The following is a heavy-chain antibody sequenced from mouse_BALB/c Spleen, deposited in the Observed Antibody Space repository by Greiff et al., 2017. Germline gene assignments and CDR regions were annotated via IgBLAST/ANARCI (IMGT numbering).Heavy chain of an antibody. V-gene: IGHV1S41*01. J-gene: IGHJ2*01. D-gene: IGHD4-1*01. CDR1: GYTFTSYW. CDR2: IAPGSGST. CDR3: ARSSGTGDYFDY. Sequence: DLVKPGASVKLSCKASGYTFTSYWINWIKQRPGQGLEWIGRIAPGSGSTYYNEMFKGKATLTVDTSSSPAYIQLSSLSSEDSAVYFCARSSGTGDYFDYWGQGTTLTVSS.